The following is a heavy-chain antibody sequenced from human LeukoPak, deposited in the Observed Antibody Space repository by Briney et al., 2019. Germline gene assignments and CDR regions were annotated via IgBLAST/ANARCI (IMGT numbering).Heavy chain of an antibody. CDR2: IWYDGSNK. CDR3: ARTGYCSSTSCSAGFDP. J-gene: IGHJ5*02. D-gene: IGHD2-2*01. Sequence: PGRSLRLSCAASGFTFSSYGMHWVRQAPGKGLEWVAVIWYDGSNKYYADSVKGRFTISRDNSKNTLYLQMNSLRAEDTAVYYCARTGYCSSTSCSAGFDPWGQGTLVTVSS. CDR1: GFTFSSYG. V-gene: IGHV3-33*01.